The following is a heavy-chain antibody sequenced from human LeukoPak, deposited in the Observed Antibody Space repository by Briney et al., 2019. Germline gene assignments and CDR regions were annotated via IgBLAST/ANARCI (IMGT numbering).Heavy chain of an antibody. Sequence: PGGSLRLSCAASEFTFSSYSMNWVRQAPGKGLEWVSSISSSGSYTYYADSVKGRFTISRDNAKNSLYLQMSSLRAEDTAVYYCAREVGVVPGANHYYYYGMDVWGQGTTVTVSS. CDR1: EFTFSSYS. V-gene: IGHV3-21*01. J-gene: IGHJ6*02. D-gene: IGHD4/OR15-4a*01. CDR3: AREVGVVPGANHYYYYGMDV. CDR2: ISSSGSYT.